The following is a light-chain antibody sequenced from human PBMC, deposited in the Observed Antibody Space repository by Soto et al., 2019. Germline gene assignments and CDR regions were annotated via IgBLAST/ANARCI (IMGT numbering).Light chain of an antibody. Sequence: EIVLTQSPGTLSLSPGERATLSCRASQSVSSSYLAWYQQKPGQAPRLLIYGASSRATGIPDRFSGSGSGTDFNLTISRLEPEDFAVYYCQQHGSSHPTFGQGTKVEIK. CDR3: QQHGSSHPT. J-gene: IGKJ1*01. CDR2: GAS. CDR1: QSVSSSY. V-gene: IGKV3-20*01.